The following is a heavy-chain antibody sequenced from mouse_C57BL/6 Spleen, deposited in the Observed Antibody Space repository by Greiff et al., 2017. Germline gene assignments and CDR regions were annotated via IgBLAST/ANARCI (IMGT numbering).Heavy chain of an antibody. D-gene: IGHD1-1*01. J-gene: IGHJ4*01. CDR1: GYTFTSYW. CDR2: INPSNGGT. CDR3: ARSSYYGSSYGYARDY. Sequence: QVQLQQPGTELVKPGASVKLSCKASGYTFTSYWMHWVKQRPGQGLEWIGNINPSNGGTNYNEKFKSKATLTVDKSSSTAYMQLSSLTSEDSAVYYCARSSYYGSSYGYARDYWGQGTSVTVSS. V-gene: IGHV1-53*01.